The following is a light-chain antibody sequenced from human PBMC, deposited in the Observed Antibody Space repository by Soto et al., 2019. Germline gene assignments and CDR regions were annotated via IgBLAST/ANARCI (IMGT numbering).Light chain of an antibody. J-gene: IGLJ1*01. V-gene: IGLV2-8*01. CDR3: ASYAGSSSV. Sequence: QSALTQPPSASGSPGQSVTISCAGTSSDVGGSKFVSWYQQSPGKAPKLVIYEVNKRPSGVPDRYSGSKSGNTASLTVSGLQAEDEADYYCASYAGSSSVFGTGTKLTVL. CDR1: SSDVGGSKF. CDR2: EVN.